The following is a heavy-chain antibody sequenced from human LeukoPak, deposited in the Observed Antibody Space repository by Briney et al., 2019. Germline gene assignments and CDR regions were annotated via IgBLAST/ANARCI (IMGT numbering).Heavy chain of an antibody. Sequence: GGSLRLSCAASGFTFSSYEIHWVRQAPGKGLEWVSYISTSGSIINYADSVKGRFTISRDNAKNSLYLQMNSLTAEDTALYYCARGRIYSDYWGQGTLVTVSS. V-gene: IGHV3-48*03. J-gene: IGHJ4*02. CDR3: ARGRIYSDY. CDR1: GFTFSSYE. CDR2: ISTSGSII.